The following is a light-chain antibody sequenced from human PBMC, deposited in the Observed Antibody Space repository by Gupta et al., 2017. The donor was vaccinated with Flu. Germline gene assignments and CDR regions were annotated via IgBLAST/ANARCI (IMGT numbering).Light chain of an antibody. J-gene: IGKJ4*01. CDR1: QSVSSSY. V-gene: IGKV3-20*01. CDR2: GAS. Sequence: DIVLTQSPGTLSLSPGERATLSCRASQSVSSSYLAWYQQKPGQAPRLLIYGASSRATGIPDRFSGSGSGTDFTLTISRLEPEDFAVYYCQQYGSSPPKLTSGGGTKVEIK. CDR3: QQYGSSPPKLT.